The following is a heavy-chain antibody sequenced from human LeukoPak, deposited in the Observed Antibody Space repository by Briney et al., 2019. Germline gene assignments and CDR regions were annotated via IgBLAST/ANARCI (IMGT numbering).Heavy chain of an antibody. CDR3: ARHRSSWLIDY. J-gene: IGHJ4*02. CDR2: ISDSGGNT. V-gene: IGHV3-23*01. D-gene: IGHD6-6*01. Sequence: GGSLRLSCAASGLTFNTYAMSWVRQAPWERLQWVSGISDSGGNTYYADSVRGRFTISRDNSKNTLYLQMNSLRAEDTAVYYCARHRSSWLIDYWGQGTLVTVSS. CDR1: GLTFNTYA.